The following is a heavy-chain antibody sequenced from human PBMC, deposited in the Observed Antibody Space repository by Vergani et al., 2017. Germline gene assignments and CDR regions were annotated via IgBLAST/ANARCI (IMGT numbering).Heavy chain of an antibody. J-gene: IGHJ4*01. D-gene: IGHD3-9*01. CDR1: GFTFSNSA. Sequence: EVHLLESGGGLVKSGGSLRLSCAASGFTFSNSAVSWVRQAPGRGLAWVSSIRGPGLSTYYTDSVKGRFSISRDNSKNTVFLQMHSLRAEDTAIYYCVKEKIDLGSYFFDSWGHGSLVTVSS. CDR3: VKEKIDLGSYFFDS. CDR2: IRGPGLST. V-gene: IGHV3-23*01.